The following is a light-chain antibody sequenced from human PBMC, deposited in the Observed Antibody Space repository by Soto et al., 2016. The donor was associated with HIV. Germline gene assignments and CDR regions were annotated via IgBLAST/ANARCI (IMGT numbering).Light chain of an antibody. Sequence: DIQLTQSPSFLSASVGDRVTITCRASQGIDNFLAWYQQKPGKAPDLLIYAASSLQSGVPSRFCGSGSGTEFTLTISSLQPEDFATYFCQQLNSYPTFGQGT. J-gene: IGKJ5*01. CDR1: QGIDNF. CDR3: QQLNSYPT. CDR2: AAS. V-gene: IGKV1-9*01.